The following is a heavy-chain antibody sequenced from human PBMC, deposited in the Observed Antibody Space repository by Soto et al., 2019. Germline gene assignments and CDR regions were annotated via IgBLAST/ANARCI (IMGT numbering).Heavy chain of an antibody. CDR1: GGSFSGYY. CDR2: INHSGST. CDR3: ARFPGIAARPNYYYYGMDV. D-gene: IGHD6-6*01. J-gene: IGHJ6*02. Sequence: KASETLSLTCAVYGGSFSGYYWSWIRQPPGKGLEWIGEINHSGSTNYNPSLKSRVTISVDTSKNQFSLKLSSVTAADTAVYYCARFPGIAARPNYYYYGMDVWGQGTTVTVSS. V-gene: IGHV4-34*01.